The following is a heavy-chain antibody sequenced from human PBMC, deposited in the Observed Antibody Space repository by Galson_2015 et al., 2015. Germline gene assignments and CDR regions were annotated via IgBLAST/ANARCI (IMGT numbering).Heavy chain of an antibody. J-gene: IGHJ3*02. V-gene: IGHV3-7*03. Sequence: LRLSCAASGFAFNSYWMSWVRQAPGKGLEWVANIKQDGSVKLYVDSVRGRFTISRDNPRNSLYLQMNSLRAEDTAVYFCARDSGHWSGSYYWGAFDIWGQGTMVTVSS. CDR3: ARDSGHWSGSYYWGAFDI. CDR2: IKQDGSVK. CDR1: GFAFNSYW. D-gene: IGHD1-26*01.